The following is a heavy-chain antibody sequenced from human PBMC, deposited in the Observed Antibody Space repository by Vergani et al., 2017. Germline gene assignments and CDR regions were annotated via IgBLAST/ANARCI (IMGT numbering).Heavy chain of an antibody. V-gene: IGHV3-66*02. D-gene: IGHD3-3*01. CDR1: GLTVSSNY. CDR3: ARDFRFLEWLDYGMDV. Sequence: EVQLVESGGGLVQPGGSLRLSCAASGLTVSSNYMSWVRRAPGKGLEGVAVIYSGGRTYYEDSLKGRVTISRDNAKNTLYLQMNSLRAEDTAVYYCARDFRFLEWLDYGMDVWGQGTTVTVSS. J-gene: IGHJ6*02. CDR2: IYSGGRT.